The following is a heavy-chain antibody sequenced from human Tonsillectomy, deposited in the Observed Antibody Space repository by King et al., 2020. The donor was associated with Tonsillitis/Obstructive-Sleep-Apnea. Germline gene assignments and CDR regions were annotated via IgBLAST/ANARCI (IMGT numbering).Heavy chain of an antibody. D-gene: IGHD1-20*01. V-gene: IGHV7-4-1*02. J-gene: IGHJ5*02. CDR2: INTNTGYP. CDR3: AGEWRSVTGTKCVNP. Sequence: VQLVESGSELKKPGASVKVSCKASGYTFTSYAMNWVRQAPGQGLEWMGWINTNTGYPRYAQGFTGRFVFSLDTSVSSAYLQISSLKAEDTAVYYCAGEWRSVTGTKCVNPGGQGTLVTASS. CDR1: GYTFTSYA.